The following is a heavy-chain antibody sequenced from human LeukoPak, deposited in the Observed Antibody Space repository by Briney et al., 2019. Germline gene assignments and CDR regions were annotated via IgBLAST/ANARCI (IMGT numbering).Heavy chain of an antibody. CDR3: ARTPSQHAADY. CDR2: IYPGESDT. CDR1: GYSFTSYW. Sequence: GESLQISCKGSGYSFTSYWIGWVRQMPGEGLEGMGIIYPGESDTRYTPSLQRQVTTSADQSISTAYLQRSTLTASATAMYSCARTPSQHAADYWGRGTLVTVSS. V-gene: IGHV5-51*01. D-gene: IGHD2-15*01. J-gene: IGHJ4*02.